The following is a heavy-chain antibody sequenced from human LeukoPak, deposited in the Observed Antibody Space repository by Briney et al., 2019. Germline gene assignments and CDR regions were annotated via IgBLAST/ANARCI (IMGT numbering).Heavy chain of an antibody. D-gene: IGHD3-16*01. J-gene: IGHJ4*02. Sequence: GGSLRLSCAASGFTFSNTWMAWVRQAPGKGLEWVANINQDGGTRQYADSVRGRFAISRDNAKNSLYLEMNSLRAEDTGLYHCARDMKGNLDYWGQGTLVTVSS. CDR3: ARDMKGNLDY. V-gene: IGHV3-7*01. CDR1: GFTFSNTW. CDR2: INQDGGTR.